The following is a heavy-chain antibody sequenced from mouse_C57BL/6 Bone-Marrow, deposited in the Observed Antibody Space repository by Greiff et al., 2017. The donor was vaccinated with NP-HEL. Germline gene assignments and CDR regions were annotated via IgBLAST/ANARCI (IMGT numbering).Heavy chain of an antibody. D-gene: IGHD1-1*01. CDR3: AMGITTVVRGAIDY. J-gene: IGHJ4*01. CDR2: IHPSDSDT. Sequence: VQLQQPGAELVKPGASVKVSCKASGYTFTSYWMHWVKQRPGQGLEWIGRIHPSDSDTNYNQKFKGKAKLTVDKSSSTASMQLSSLTSEDSAVYYCAMGITTVVRGAIDYWGQGTSVTVSS. V-gene: IGHV1-74*01. CDR1: GYTFTSYW.